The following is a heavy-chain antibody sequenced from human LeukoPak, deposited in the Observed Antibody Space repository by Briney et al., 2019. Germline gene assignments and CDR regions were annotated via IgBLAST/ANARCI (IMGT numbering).Heavy chain of an antibody. V-gene: IGHV4-34*01. CDR2: INHSGST. CDR3: ARALASYDPIDY. Sequence: PSETLSLTCAVYGGSFSGYYWSWIRQPPGKGLEWIGEINHSGSTNYNPSLKSRVTISVDTSKNQFSLKLSSVTAADTAVYYCARALASYDPIDYWGQGTLVTVSS. J-gene: IGHJ4*02. CDR1: GGSFSGYY. D-gene: IGHD5-18*01.